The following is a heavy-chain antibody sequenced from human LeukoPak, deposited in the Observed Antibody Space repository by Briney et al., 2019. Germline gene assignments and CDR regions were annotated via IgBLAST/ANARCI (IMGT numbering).Heavy chain of an antibody. CDR3: ARQNGGSGWHPFWY. J-gene: IGHJ4*02. CDR1: GGSISSSSYY. CDR2: IFYSGST. D-gene: IGHD6-19*01. Sequence: SETLSLTCTVSGGSISSSSYYWGWIRQPPGKGLEWIGGIFYSGSTYYNPSLKSRVTISVDTSKNQFSLKLSSVTAADTAVYYCARQNGGSGWHPFWYWGQGTLVTVSS. V-gene: IGHV4-39*01.